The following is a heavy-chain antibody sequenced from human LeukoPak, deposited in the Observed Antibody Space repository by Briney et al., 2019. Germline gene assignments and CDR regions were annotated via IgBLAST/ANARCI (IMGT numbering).Heavy chain of an antibody. CDR2: LFYTGST. Sequence: ASETLSLTCTVSDDSISSATYYWGWIRQPPNKGLDWIGSLFYTGSTYYSPSLKSRVTISVDTSKDQFSLKLSSVTAADTAVYYCARIGGDGYKFGLDYWGQGTLVTVSS. CDR1: DDSISSATYY. D-gene: IGHD5-24*01. CDR3: ARIGGDGYKFGLDY. J-gene: IGHJ4*02. V-gene: IGHV4-39*07.